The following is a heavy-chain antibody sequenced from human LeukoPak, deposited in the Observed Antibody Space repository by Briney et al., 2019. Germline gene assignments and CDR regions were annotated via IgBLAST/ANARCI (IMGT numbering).Heavy chain of an antibody. J-gene: IGHJ6*03. CDR2: ISAYNGST. CDR3: AREYQLLGDYYYYYMDV. CDR1: GYTFTSYG. Sequence: ASVKVSCKASGYTFTSYGISWVRQAPGQGLEWMGWISAYNGSTNYAQKLQGRVTMTTDTSTSTAYMELRSLRSDDTAVYYCAREYQLLGDYYYYYMDVWGKGTTVTVSS. D-gene: IGHD2-2*01. V-gene: IGHV1-18*01.